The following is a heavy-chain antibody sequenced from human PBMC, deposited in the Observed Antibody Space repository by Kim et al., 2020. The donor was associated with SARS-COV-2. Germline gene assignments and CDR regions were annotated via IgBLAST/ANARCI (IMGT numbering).Heavy chain of an antibody. Sequence: SQTLSLTCVISGDSVSSNSAAWNWIRQSPSRGLEWLGRTYYRSKWHSDYALSVKSRININPDTSKNQFSLQLNSVTPEDTAIYFCARIVGGSPDYWGQGSLVTVSS. J-gene: IGHJ4*02. V-gene: IGHV6-1*01. CDR3: ARIVGGSPDY. CDR2: TYYRSKWHS. D-gene: IGHD1-26*01. CDR1: GDSVSSNSAA.